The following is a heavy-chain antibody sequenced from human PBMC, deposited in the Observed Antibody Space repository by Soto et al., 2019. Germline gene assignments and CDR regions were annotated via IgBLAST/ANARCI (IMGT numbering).Heavy chain of an antibody. V-gene: IGHV3-30*09. D-gene: IGHD1-26*01. CDR2: ITYDGING. Sequence: GGSLRLSCLASGFIFRSYAMHWVRQAPGKGLEWVAVITYDGINGYYADSVRGRFAISRDNSKNTLYLQMNSLRPEDTAVYYCARAFSGSYPNFDYWGQGTLGTV. CDR1: GFIFRSYA. CDR3: ARAFSGSYPNFDY. J-gene: IGHJ4*02.